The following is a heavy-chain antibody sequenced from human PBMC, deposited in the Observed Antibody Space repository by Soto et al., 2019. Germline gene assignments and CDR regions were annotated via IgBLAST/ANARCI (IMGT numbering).Heavy chain of an antibody. V-gene: IGHV1-2*04. CDR3: ARATVTTRHYDY. D-gene: IGHD4-17*01. J-gene: IGHJ4*02. CDR1: GYTFTGYY. Sequence: GASVKVSCKASGYTFTGYYMHWVRQAPGQGLEWMGWINPNSGGTNYAQKFQGWVTMTRDTSISTAYMELSRLRSDDTAVYYCARATVTTRHYDYWGQGTLVTVSS. CDR2: INPNSGGT.